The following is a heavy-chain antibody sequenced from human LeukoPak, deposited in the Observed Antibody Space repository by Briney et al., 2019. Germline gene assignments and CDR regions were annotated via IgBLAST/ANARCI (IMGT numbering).Heavy chain of an antibody. J-gene: IGHJ3*02. Sequence: PGGSLRLSCAASGFTFSTYAMSWVRQAPGKGLEWVSSISSSAYDIFDADSVKGRFTISRDNSKNTLYLQMNSLRAEDTAVYYCAKDEGYCSGGSCYLGAFDIWGQGTMVTVSS. CDR3: AKDEGYCSGGSCYLGAFDI. CDR2: ISSSAYDI. V-gene: IGHV3-23*01. CDR1: GFTFSTYA. D-gene: IGHD2-15*01.